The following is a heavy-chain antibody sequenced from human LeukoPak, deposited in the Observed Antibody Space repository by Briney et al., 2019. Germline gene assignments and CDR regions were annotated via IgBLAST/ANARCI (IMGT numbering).Heavy chain of an antibody. Sequence: SETLSLTCTVSGGSISSGDYYWSWIRQPPGKGLEWIGYIYYSGSTYYNPSLKSRVTISVDTSKNQFSLKLSSVTAADTAVYYCARVRSDYGDYYFDYWGQGTLVTVSS. J-gene: IGHJ4*02. V-gene: IGHV4-30-4*01. D-gene: IGHD4-17*01. CDR2: IYYSGST. CDR1: GGSISSGDYY. CDR3: ARVRSDYGDYYFDY.